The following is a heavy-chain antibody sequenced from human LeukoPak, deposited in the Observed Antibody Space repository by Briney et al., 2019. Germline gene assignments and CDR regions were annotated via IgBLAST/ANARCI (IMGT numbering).Heavy chain of an antibody. CDR1: GYTFASYG. Sequence: ASVKVSCKTSGYTFASYGISWVRQAPGQGLEWMGWISAYNGNTNYAQKFQGRVTITADKSTSTAYMELSSLRSEDTAVYYCARDPLNDVGPATLWGQGTLVTVSS. D-gene: IGHD1-1*01. J-gene: IGHJ4*02. CDR2: ISAYNGNT. V-gene: IGHV1-18*01. CDR3: ARDPLNDVGPATL.